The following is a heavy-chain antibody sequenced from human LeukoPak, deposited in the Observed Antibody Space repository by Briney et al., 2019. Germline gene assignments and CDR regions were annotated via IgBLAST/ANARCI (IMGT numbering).Heavy chain of an antibody. CDR2: ISGSGSST. D-gene: IGHD5-24*01. CDR1: GFTFSSYG. V-gene: IGHV3-23*01. Sequence: PGGSLRLSCAASGFTFSSYGMSWVRQAPGKGLEWVSAISGSGSSTYYAASVKGRFTISRDNAKNSLYLQMNSLRAEDTAVYYCARDGYKGFDYWGQGTLVTVSS. J-gene: IGHJ4*02. CDR3: ARDGYKGFDY.